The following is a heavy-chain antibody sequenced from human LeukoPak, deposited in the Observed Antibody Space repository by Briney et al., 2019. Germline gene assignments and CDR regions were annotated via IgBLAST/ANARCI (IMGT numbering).Heavy chain of an antibody. J-gene: IGHJ5*02. Sequence: GASVKVSCKASGGTFSSYAISWVRQAPGQGLEWMGGIIPIFGTANYAQKFQGRVTITADESTSTAYMELSSLRSEDTAVYYCARGPYCSGGSCRWYNWFDPWGQGTLVTVSS. CDR3: ARGPYCSGGSCRWYNWFDP. V-gene: IGHV1-69*13. D-gene: IGHD2-15*01. CDR1: GGTFSSYA. CDR2: IIPIFGTA.